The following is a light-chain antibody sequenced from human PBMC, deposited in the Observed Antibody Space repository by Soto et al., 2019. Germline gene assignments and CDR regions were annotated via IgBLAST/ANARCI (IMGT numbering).Light chain of an antibody. J-gene: IGLJ1*01. Sequence: QSVLTQPPSVSGAPGQRVIISCTGSSSNIGAGYDVHWYQQLPGTAPRLLIYDNNNRPSGVPARFSVSKSDTSASLAITGLQPEDEADYYCQSYDSSLSGSYVFGTVTKLTVL. CDR2: DNN. CDR3: QSYDSSLSGSYV. V-gene: IGLV1-40*01. CDR1: SSNIGAGYD.